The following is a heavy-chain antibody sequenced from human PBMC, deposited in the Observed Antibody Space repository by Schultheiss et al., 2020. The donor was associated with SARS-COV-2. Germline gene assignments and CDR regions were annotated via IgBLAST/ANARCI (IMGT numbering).Heavy chain of an antibody. CDR3: ARHRYSSSSYYFDY. CDR2: IYYSGST. V-gene: IGHV4-59*08. Sequence: SCTVSGGSISSYYWSWTRQPPGKGLEWIGSIYYSGSTYYNPSLKSRVTISVDTSKNQFSLKLSSVTAADTAVYYCARHRYSSSSYYFDYWGQGTLVTVSS. CDR1: GGSISSYY. J-gene: IGHJ4*02. D-gene: IGHD6-13*01.